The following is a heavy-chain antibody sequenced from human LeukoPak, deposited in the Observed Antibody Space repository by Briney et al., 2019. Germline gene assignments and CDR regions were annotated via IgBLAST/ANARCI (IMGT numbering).Heavy chain of an antibody. D-gene: IGHD3-3*01. V-gene: IGHV3-48*01. CDR3: ATASHAVWNGFHDAFDM. J-gene: IGHJ3*02. Sequence: PGGSLRLSCAVSGFDFSTHSMNWVRQAPGKGPEWLAYISRSSSSIYYRDSVKGRFTVSRDNAKSSLYLEMKSLRAEDTALYFCATASHAVWNGFHDAFDMWGQGTRVTVAS. CDR1: GFDFSTHS. CDR2: ISRSSSSI.